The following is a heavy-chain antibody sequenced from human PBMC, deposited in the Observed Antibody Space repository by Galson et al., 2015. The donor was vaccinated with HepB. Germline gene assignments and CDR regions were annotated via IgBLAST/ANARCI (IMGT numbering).Heavy chain of an antibody. CDR2: ISYDGSNK. CDR1: GFTFSRYA. Sequence: SLRLSCAASGFTFSRYAMHWVRQAPGKGLEWVAVISYDGSNKYYADSVKGRFTISRDNSKNTLYLQMNSLRAEDTAVYYCARGAPPINNYYDSSVIPPLGYWGQGTLVTVSS. D-gene: IGHD3-22*01. V-gene: IGHV3-30-3*01. J-gene: IGHJ4*02. CDR3: ARGAPPINNYYDSSVIPPLGY.